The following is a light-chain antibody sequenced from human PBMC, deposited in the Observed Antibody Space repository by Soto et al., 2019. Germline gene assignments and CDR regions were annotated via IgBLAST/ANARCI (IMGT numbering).Light chain of an antibody. CDR3: QQYNFYSRT. CDR2: KAS. V-gene: IGKV1-5*03. Sequence: DIQMTQSPSTLSASVGDTVTITCRASQSISSWLAWYQQKPGKAPKLLLYKASTLQSGVPSRFSGIGSGTEFTLTISSLQPDDFATYYCQQYNFYSRTFGQVTKVEIK. CDR1: QSISSW. J-gene: IGKJ1*01.